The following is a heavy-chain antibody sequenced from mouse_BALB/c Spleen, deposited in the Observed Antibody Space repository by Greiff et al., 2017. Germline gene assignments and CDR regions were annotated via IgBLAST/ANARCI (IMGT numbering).Heavy chain of an antibody. CDR3: ARGGDYGPYYYAMDY. D-gene: IGHD1-2*01. CDR1: GFTFSSYA. J-gene: IGHJ4*01. V-gene: IGHV5-6-5*01. CDR2: ISSGGST. Sequence: EVKLVESGGGLVKPGGSLKLSCAASGFTFSSYAMSWVRQTPEKRLEWVASISSGGSTYYPDSVKGRFTISRDNARNILYLQMSSLRSEDTAMYYCARGGDYGPYYYAMDYWGQGTSVTVSS.